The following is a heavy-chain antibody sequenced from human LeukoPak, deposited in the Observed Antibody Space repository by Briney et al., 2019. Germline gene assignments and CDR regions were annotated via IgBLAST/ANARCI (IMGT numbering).Heavy chain of an antibody. V-gene: IGHV3-23*01. CDR2: ISGSGGST. J-gene: IGHJ5*02. CDR1: GFTFSSYA. CDR3: ARGPLSVFDP. D-gene: IGHD3-3*01. Sequence: PGGSLRLSCAASGFTFSSYAMSWVRQAPGKGLEWVSAISGSGGSTYYADSVKGRFTISRDNAKNSLYLQMNSLRAEDTAVYYCARGPLSVFDPWGQGTLVTVSS.